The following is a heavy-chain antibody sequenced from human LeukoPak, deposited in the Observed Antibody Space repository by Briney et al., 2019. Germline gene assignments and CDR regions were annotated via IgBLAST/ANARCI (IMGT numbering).Heavy chain of an antibody. D-gene: IGHD2-8*01. J-gene: IGHJ4*02. CDR2: ITGTTATGAPP. CDR3: AKAFGTNGYFQLPIDF. V-gene: IGHV3-23*01. Sequence: GGSLRLSCAASGLTFSNNAMTGVRQAPGKGLKCVLDITGTTATGAPPSFADSVKGRFTISRDNSRITLYLQFNALTAEDTAIYYCAKAFGTNGYFQLPIDFWGQGTLVTVSS. CDR1: GLTFSNNA.